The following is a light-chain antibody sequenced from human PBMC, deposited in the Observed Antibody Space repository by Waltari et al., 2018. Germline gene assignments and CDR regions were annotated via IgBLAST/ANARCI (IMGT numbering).Light chain of an antibody. J-gene: IGKJ4*01. CDR2: DAS. Sequence: EIVLTQSPVTLSLSPGERATLFCRASQSVSSYLTWYQQKPDQAPRLLIYDASNRATGIPARFRGSGSGTDFTLTISSLEPEDFAVYYCQQRSNWPPALTFGGGTKVEVK. V-gene: IGKV3-11*01. CDR3: QQRSNWPPALT. CDR1: QSVSSY.